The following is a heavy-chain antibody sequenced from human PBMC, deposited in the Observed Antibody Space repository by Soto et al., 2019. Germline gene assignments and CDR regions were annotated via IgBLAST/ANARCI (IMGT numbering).Heavy chain of an antibody. CDR1: GGSISSYY. CDR3: ARQDYYGSGPYYYGLDV. CDR2: IYYSGST. D-gene: IGHD3-10*01. Sequence: QVQLQESGPGLVKPSETLSLICTVSGGSISSYYWSWIRQPPGKGLEWIGYIYYSGSTNYNPSLKSRVTTAVDTSKNQFSLKLSSVTAADTAVYYCARQDYYGSGPYYYGLDVWGQGTTVTVSS. V-gene: IGHV4-59*08. J-gene: IGHJ6*02.